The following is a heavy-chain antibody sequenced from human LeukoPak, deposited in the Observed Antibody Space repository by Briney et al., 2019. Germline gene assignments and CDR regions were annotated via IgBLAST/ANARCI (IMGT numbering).Heavy chain of an antibody. V-gene: IGHV3-48*01. CDR3: ARDASGYDFFYYYYMDV. CDR1: GFTVSSNY. J-gene: IGHJ6*03. D-gene: IGHD5-12*01. Sequence: PGGSLRLSCAASGFTVSSNYMSWVRQAPGKGLEWVSYISSSSSTIYYADSVKGRFTISRDNAKNSLYLQMNSLRAEDTAVYYCARDASGYDFFYYYYMDVWGKGTTVTVSS. CDR2: ISSSSSTI.